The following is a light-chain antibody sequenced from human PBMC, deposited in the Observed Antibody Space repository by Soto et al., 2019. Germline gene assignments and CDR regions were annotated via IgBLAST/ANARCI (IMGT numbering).Light chain of an antibody. CDR1: HDIGTY. Sequence: AILVTQSPSSFSASPGDRVSITCRATHDIGTYLAWYQQIPGKAPKLLIYDASTLQTGVPSRFSGSGSGTDFTLTISYLQTEDVAVYYCQQYFSYPLAFGGGTKVDIK. V-gene: IGKV1-8*01. CDR2: DAS. CDR3: QQYFSYPLA. J-gene: IGKJ4*01.